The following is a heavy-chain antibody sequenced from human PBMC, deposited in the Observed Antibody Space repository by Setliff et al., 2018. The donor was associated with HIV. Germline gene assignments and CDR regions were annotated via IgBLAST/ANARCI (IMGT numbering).Heavy chain of an antibody. D-gene: IGHD1-26*01. CDR2: ISAYDDST. CDR1: GFSFSTYA. J-gene: IGHJ6*02. CDR3: AKPLTQWGVSPYHYAFGV. Sequence: PGGSLRLSCAASGFSFSTYAMSWVRQDPGKGPEWVSGISAYDDSTYYADSLKGRFTISRDSSKSMLYLQMNSLRVEDTAIYYCAKPLTQWGVSPYHYAFGVWGQGTTVTVSS. V-gene: IGHV3-23*01.